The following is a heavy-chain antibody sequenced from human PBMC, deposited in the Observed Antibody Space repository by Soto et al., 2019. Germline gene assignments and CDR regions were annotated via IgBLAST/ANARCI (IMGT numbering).Heavy chain of an antibody. V-gene: IGHV1-18*01. CDR3: ARAFWFGESSI. CDR1: GYTFTKYG. Sequence: QVRLVQSGAEVKKTGASVKVSCKASGYTFTKYGISWVRQVPGQGLEWMGWTSGDNGITNYAQNLQGRFTMTTDTSTSTAYMELRSLRSDDTAVYYCARAFWFGESSIWGHGTMVTVSS. CDR2: TSGDNGIT. J-gene: IGHJ3*02. D-gene: IGHD3-10*01.